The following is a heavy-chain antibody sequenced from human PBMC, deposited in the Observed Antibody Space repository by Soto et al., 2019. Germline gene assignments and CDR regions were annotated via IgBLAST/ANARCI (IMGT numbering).Heavy chain of an antibody. CDR3: AKDISDMGIGYYYGMDV. D-gene: IGHD2-21*01. V-gene: IGHV3-23*01. CDR1: GFTFSSYA. Sequence: GGSLRLSCAASGFTFSSYAMSWVRQAPGKGLEWVSAISGSGGSTYYADSVKGRFTISRDNSKNTLYLQMNSLRAEDTAVYYCAKDISDMGIGYYYGMDVWGQGTTVTVSS. J-gene: IGHJ6*02. CDR2: ISGSGGST.